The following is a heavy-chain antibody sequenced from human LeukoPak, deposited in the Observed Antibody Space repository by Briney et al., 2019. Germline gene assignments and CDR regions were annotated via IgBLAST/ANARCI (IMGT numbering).Heavy chain of an antibody. CDR3: AKDSSIAARRGHFDY. D-gene: IGHD6-6*01. CDR2: IRGSGGST. CDR1: GFIFSSYA. J-gene: IGHJ4*02. V-gene: IGHV3-23*01. Sequence: PGGSLRLSCAASGFIFSSYALSWVRHAPARGLEWGSAIRGSGGSTYYADSVKGRFTISRDNSKNTLYLQMSSLRAEDTAVYYCAKDSSIAARRGHFDYWGQGTLVTVSS.